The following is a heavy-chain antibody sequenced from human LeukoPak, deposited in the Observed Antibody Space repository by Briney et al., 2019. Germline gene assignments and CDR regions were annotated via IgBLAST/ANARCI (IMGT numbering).Heavy chain of an antibody. V-gene: IGHV3-23*01. CDR1: GFTFSNYA. J-gene: IGHJ4*02. Sequence: GGSLRLSCAASGFTFSNYAMTWVRQAPGKGLEWASVISASGTDTYYADSVKGRFTISRDNSQNTLYLHMNSLRAEDTAVYYCAKDQTAAVGQLDYWGQGTAVTVSS. CDR2: ISASGTDT. D-gene: IGHD6-13*01. CDR3: AKDQTAAVGQLDY.